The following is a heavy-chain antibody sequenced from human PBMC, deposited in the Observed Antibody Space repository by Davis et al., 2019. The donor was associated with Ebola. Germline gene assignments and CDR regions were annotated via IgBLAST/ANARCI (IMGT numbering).Heavy chain of an antibody. Sequence: GESLKISCAASGFTVSSNYMSWVRQAPGKGLEWVSVIYSGGSTYYADSVKGRFTISRDNSKNTLYLQMNSLRAEDTAVYYCARERIATRLFDPWGQGTLVTVSS. CDR3: ARERIATRLFDP. CDR1: GFTVSSNY. V-gene: IGHV3-66*01. D-gene: IGHD6-6*01. CDR2: IYSGGST. J-gene: IGHJ5*02.